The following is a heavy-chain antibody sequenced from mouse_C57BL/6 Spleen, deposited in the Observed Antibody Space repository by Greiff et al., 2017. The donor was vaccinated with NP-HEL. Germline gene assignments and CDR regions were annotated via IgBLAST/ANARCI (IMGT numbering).Heavy chain of an antibody. Sequence: EVQGVESGGDLVKPGGSLKLSCAASGFTFSSYGMSWVRQTPDKRLEWVATISSGGSYTYYPDSVKGRFTISRDNAKNTLYLQMSSLKSEDTAMYYCARRGYDGYAMDYWGQGTSVTVSS. V-gene: IGHV5-6*01. CDR3: ARRGYDGYAMDY. CDR1: GFTFSSYG. CDR2: ISSGGSYT. J-gene: IGHJ4*01. D-gene: IGHD2-2*01.